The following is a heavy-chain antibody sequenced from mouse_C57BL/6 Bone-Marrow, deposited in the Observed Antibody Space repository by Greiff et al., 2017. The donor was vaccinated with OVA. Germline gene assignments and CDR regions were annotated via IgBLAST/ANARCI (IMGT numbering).Heavy chain of an antibody. V-gene: IGHV1-63*01. CDR3: ARVSSGFAY. J-gene: IGHJ3*01. Sequence: VKLMESGAELVRPGTSVKMSCKASGYTFTNYWIGWAKQRPGHGLEWIGDIYPGGGYTNYNEKFKGKATLTADKSSSTAYMQFSSLTSEDSAIYYCARVSSGFAYWGQGTLVTVSA. D-gene: IGHD3-1*01. CDR1: GYTFTNYW. CDR2: IYPGGGYT.